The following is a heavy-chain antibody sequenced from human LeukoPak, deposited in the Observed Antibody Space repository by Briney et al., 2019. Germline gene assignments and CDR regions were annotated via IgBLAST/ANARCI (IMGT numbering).Heavy chain of an antibody. CDR3: AKDKSSSSGFYRY. Sequence: GGSLRFSCAASGFTFSGYGRSWVRQAPGKGLEWVSAISGSGGSTYYADSVKGRFTISRDNSKNTLYLQMNSLRAEDTALYYCAKDKSSSSGFYRYWGQGTLVTVSS. V-gene: IGHV3-23*01. D-gene: IGHD3-22*01. J-gene: IGHJ4*02. CDR2: ISGSGGST. CDR1: GFTFSGYG.